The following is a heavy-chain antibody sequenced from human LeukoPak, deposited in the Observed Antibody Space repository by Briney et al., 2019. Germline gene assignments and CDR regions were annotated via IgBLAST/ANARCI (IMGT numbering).Heavy chain of an antibody. V-gene: IGHV4-4*02. CDR3: ARVPRLDSSGYHHYFDY. CDR1: GASIFRSNW. J-gene: IGHJ4*02. D-gene: IGHD3-22*01. CDR2: IFHSGST. Sequence: PSETLSLTCAVSGASIFRSNWWSWVRQPPGKGLEWIGQIFHSGSTSYSPSLKSRVTISVDTSKNQFSLKLSSVTAADTAVYYCARVPRLDSSGYHHYFDYWGQGTLVTVSS.